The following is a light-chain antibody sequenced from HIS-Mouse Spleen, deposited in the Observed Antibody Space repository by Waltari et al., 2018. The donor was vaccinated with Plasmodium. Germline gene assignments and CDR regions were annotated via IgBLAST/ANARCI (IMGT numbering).Light chain of an antibody. CDR1: ALPKKY. Sequence: SYELTQPPSVSVSPGQTARIPCSGDALPKKYAYWYQQKSGQAPVLVFYEESKRPSGIPERFSGASSGTMATLTISGAQVEDEADYYCYSTDSSGNHRVFGGGTKLTVL. V-gene: IGLV3-10*01. J-gene: IGLJ3*02. CDR2: EES. CDR3: YSTDSSGNHRV.